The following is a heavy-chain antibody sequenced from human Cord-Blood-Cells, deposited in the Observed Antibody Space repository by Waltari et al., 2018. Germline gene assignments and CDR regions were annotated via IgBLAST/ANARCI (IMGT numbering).Heavy chain of an antibody. V-gene: IGHV4-34*01. CDR1: GGSFSGYY. Sequence: QVQLQQWGAGLLKPSETLSLTCAVYGGSFSGYYWIWLRQPPGKGLEWIGEINHSGSTNYNPSLKSRVTISVDTSKNQFSLKLSSVTAADTAVYYCARGGNVVVPAAIEEIDYWGQGTLVTVSS. J-gene: IGHJ4*02. CDR2: INHSGST. CDR3: ARGGNVVVPAAIEEIDY. D-gene: IGHD2-2*01.